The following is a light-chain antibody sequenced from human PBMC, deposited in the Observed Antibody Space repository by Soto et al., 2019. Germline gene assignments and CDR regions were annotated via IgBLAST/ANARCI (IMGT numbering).Light chain of an antibody. CDR3: CSHLASYTFV. CDR1: SSDVGGYNC. CDR2: DVT. J-gene: IGLJ1*01. V-gene: IGLV2-11*01. Sequence: QSVLTQPRSVSGSPGQSVTISCTGTSSDVGGYNCVSWYQQHPGTAPQLIIYDVTQRPSGVPDRFSGSKSGNTASLSISGLQAEDEADDYCCSHLASYTFVFGTGTKVTVL.